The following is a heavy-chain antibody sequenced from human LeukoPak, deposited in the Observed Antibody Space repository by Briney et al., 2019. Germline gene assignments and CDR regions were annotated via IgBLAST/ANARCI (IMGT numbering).Heavy chain of an antibody. D-gene: IGHD1-26*01. J-gene: IGHJ4*02. Sequence: SETLSLTCTVSGGSISRYYWSWIRQPAGKGLEWIGRVYTSGSTNYNPSLKTRVTMSVETSKRQLSLKLSSVTAADTAICYCARGGEVGGTGSRFDYWGQGTLVTVSS. CDR1: GGSISRYY. V-gene: IGHV4-4*07. CDR3: ARGGEVGGTGSRFDY. CDR2: VYTSGST.